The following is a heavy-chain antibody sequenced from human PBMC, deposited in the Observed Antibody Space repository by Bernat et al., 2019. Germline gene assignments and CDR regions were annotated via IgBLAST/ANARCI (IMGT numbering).Heavy chain of an antibody. V-gene: IGHV4-39*01. Sequence: QLQLQESGPGLVKPSETLSLTCTVSGGSISSSSYYWGWIRQPPGKGLEWIGSIYYSGSTYYNPSLKSRVTISVDTSKNQVSLKLSSVTAADTAVYYCARQHCSSTSCYVGAYYYGMDVWGQGTTVTVSS. CDR2: IYYSGST. CDR1: GGSISSSSYY. D-gene: IGHD2-2*01. CDR3: ARQHCSSTSCYVGAYYYGMDV. J-gene: IGHJ6*02.